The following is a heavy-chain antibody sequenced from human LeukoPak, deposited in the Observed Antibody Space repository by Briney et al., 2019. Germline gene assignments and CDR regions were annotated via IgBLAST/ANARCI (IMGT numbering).Heavy chain of an antibody. J-gene: IGHJ4*02. CDR3: ARESGGYLYYFEY. CDR1: GFSFSSYA. CDR2: ISESGGYT. D-gene: IGHD3-22*01. Sequence: PGGSLRLSCATSGFSFSSYAMSWVRQAPGKGLEWVSAISESGGYTNYAGSVKGRFTVSRDNAKNTLSLQMNTLRAEDTAVYYCARESGGYLYYFEYWGQGTLVTVSS. V-gene: IGHV3-23*01.